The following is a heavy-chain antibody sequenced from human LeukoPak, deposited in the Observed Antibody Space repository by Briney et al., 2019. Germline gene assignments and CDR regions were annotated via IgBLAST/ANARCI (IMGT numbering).Heavy chain of an antibody. CDR3: ARDRGYYYDSSGTGYFDY. CDR1: GSTFDDYG. Sequence: PGGSLRLSCAASGSTFDDYGMTWVRQAPGKGLEWVSGINWNGGSTGYADSVKGRFTISRDNAKNSLYLQMNSLRAEDTALYYCARDRGYYYDSSGTGYFDYWGQGTLVTVSS. CDR2: INWNGGST. V-gene: IGHV3-20*04. J-gene: IGHJ4*02. D-gene: IGHD3-22*01.